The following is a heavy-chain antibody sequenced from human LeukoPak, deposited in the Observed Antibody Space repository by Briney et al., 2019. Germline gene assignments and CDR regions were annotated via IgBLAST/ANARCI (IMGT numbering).Heavy chain of an antibody. CDR2: IYHSGST. V-gene: IGHV4-4*02. Sequence: SGTLSLTCSVSGGSISSSDWWSWVRQPPGKGLEWIGEIYHSGSTNYNPSLKSRVTISVDKSKNQFSLNLSSVTAADTAVYYCARDRRYYDSSAYIRGFDYWGQGTLVTVSS. J-gene: IGHJ4*02. CDR1: GGSISSSDW. D-gene: IGHD3-22*01. CDR3: ARDRRYYDSSAYIRGFDY.